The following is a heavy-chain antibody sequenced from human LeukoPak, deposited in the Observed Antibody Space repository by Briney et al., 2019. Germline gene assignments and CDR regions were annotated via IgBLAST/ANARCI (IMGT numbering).Heavy chain of an antibody. Sequence: SVKVSCKASGGTFSSYAISWVRQAPGQGLEWMGGIIPIFGTANYAQKFQGRVTITADESTSTAYMELSSLRSDDTAVYYCARADYDFWSGYQEGYWGQGTLVTVSS. D-gene: IGHD3-3*01. J-gene: IGHJ4*02. CDR1: GGTFSSYA. CDR3: ARADYDFWSGYQEGY. CDR2: IIPIFGTA. V-gene: IGHV1-69*01.